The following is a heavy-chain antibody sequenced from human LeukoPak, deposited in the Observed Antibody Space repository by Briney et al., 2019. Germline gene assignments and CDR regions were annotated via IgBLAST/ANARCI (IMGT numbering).Heavy chain of an antibody. D-gene: IGHD1-26*01. Sequence: SETLSLTCAVSGGSISSGGYSWSWIRQPPGKGLEWIGYIYHSGSTYYNPSLKSRVTISVDRSKNQFSLKLSSVTAADTAAYYCARDLGWGLGAFDIWGQGTMVTVSS. CDR2: IYHSGST. J-gene: IGHJ3*02. V-gene: IGHV4-30-2*01. CDR3: ARDLGWGLGAFDI. CDR1: GGSISSGGYS.